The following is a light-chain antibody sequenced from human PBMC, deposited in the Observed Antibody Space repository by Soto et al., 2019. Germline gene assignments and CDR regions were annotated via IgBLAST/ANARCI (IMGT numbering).Light chain of an antibody. V-gene: IGKV3-11*02. CDR2: VAS. CDR3: QQRSTWLYT. Sequence: EILLAQSPATLSLSPGERATLSCKASQDVSIFLAWYQQKPGQAPRLLIHVASNRATGVPARFSGSGSGRDFTLTITSLEPEDFAVYYCQQRSTWLYTFGQGTKLEV. CDR1: QDVSIF. J-gene: IGKJ2*01.